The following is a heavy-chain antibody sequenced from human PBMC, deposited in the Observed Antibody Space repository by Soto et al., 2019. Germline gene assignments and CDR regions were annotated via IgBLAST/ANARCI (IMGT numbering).Heavy chain of an antibody. CDR1: EFTFKYYG. J-gene: IGHJ4*02. Sequence: GGSLRLSCAASEFTFKYYGMHWFRQAPGKGLEWVAFISDDGIRKYYVDSVKGRFTISRDNAKNTLYLQMNSLRVEDTAVYYCLRYFSYFDYWGQGTPVTVSS. CDR3: LRYFSYFDY. V-gene: IGHV3-30*03. D-gene: IGHD3-9*01. CDR2: ISDDGIRK.